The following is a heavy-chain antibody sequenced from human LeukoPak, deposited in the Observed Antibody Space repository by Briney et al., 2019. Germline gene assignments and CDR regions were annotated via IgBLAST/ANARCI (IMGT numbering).Heavy chain of an antibody. Sequence: PVKVSCKASGGTFSSYAISWVRQAPGQGLEWMGGIIPIFGTANYAQKFQGRVTITTDESTSTAYMELSSLRSEDTAVYYCATSVGATNAFDIWGQGTMVTVSS. D-gene: IGHD1-26*01. CDR3: ATSVGATNAFDI. V-gene: IGHV1-69*05. CDR2: IIPIFGTA. CDR1: GGTFSSYA. J-gene: IGHJ3*02.